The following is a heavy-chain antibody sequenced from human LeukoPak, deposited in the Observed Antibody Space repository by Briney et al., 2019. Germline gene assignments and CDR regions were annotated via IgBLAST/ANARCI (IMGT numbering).Heavy chain of an antibody. V-gene: IGHV3-30*03. J-gene: IGHJ4*02. CDR1: GFPFSSYG. D-gene: IGHD3-22*01. CDR3: ARGSEDYDSSGYYYDLGDY. Sequence: PGGSLRLSCEASGFPFSSYGMHWVRQAPGKGRGGVAVISYEGNHKYYADSVKGRFTISRDNSKNKQYLQMNSLRAEDTAVYYCARGSEDYDSSGYYYDLGDYWGQGALVTVSS. CDR2: ISYEGNHK.